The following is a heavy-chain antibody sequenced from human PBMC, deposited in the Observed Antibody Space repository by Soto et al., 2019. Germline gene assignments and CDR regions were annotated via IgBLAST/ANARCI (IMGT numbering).Heavy chain of an antibody. J-gene: IGHJ2*01. CDR2: INADGSST. Sequence: EVQLVESGGGLVQRGGSLRLSCEASGFTFNDYWMHWVRQVPGKGLVWVSRINADGSSTSYADSVKGRFTISRDNAKNTVYLLMNSLRAEDSAVYYCARSDGVAGNWYFDLWGRGTLVTVSS. D-gene: IGHD2-15*01. CDR3: ARSDGVAGNWYFDL. CDR1: GFTFNDYW. V-gene: IGHV3-74*01.